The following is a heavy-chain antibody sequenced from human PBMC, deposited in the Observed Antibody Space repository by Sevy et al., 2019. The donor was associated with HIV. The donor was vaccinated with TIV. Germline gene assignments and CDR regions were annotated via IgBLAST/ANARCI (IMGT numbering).Heavy chain of an antibody. CDR3: AKGLGMVQGALLSDDV. V-gene: IGHV3-30*02. J-gene: IGHJ3*01. CDR1: GFTFSRYG. CDR2: IRYDGSTK. Sequence: AGSLRLSCAASGFTFSRYGMHWVRQAPGKGLEWVAFIRYDGSTKYYAESVKGRFIISRDNSKDTLYLQMNSLRGDDTSLYYCAKGLGMVQGALLSDDVWGQGTMVTVSS. D-gene: IGHD3-10*01.